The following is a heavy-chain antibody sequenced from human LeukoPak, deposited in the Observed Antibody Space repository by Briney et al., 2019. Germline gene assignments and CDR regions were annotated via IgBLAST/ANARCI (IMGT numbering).Heavy chain of an antibody. CDR2: ISAYNGNT. D-gene: IGHD2/OR15-2a*01. V-gene: IGHV1-18*01. Sequence: ASVKVSCEASGYTFTSYGISWVRQAPGQGLEWMGWISAYNGNTNYAQKLQGRVTMTTDTSTSTAYMELRSLRSDDTAVYYCARDRAAEYSYYYYYYMDVWGKGTTVTVSS. J-gene: IGHJ6*03. CDR1: GYTFTSYG. CDR3: ARDRAAEYSYYYYYYMDV.